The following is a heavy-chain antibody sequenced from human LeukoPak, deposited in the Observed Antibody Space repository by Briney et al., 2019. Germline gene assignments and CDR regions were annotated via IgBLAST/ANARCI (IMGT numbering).Heavy chain of an antibody. V-gene: IGHV1-18*01. D-gene: IGHD2-21*02. J-gene: IGHJ3*02. CDR2: ISAYNGNT. Sequence: ASVKVSCKASGYTFTSYGISWVRQAPGQGLEWMGWISAYNGNTNYAQKLQGGVTMTTDTSTSTAYMELRSLRSDDTAVYYCARVYIVVVTATYDAFDIWGQGTMVTVSS. CDR1: GYTFTSYG. CDR3: ARVYIVVVTATYDAFDI.